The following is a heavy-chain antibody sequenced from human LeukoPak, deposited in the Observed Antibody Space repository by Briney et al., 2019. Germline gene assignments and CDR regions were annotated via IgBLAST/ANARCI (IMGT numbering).Heavy chain of an antibody. Sequence: SETLSLTCTVPGGPISSGSYYWAWIRQPPGKGLEWTGSIYYSGSTYYNPSLKSRVTISVDTSKNQFSLKLISVTAADTAVYYCARSYQLLLSDAFDIWGQGTMVTVSS. CDR3: ARSYQLLLSDAFDI. CDR2: IYYSGST. CDR1: GGPISSGSYY. D-gene: IGHD2-2*01. V-gene: IGHV4-39*01. J-gene: IGHJ3*02.